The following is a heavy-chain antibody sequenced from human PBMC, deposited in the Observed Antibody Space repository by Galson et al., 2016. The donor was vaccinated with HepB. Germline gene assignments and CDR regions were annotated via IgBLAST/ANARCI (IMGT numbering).Heavy chain of an antibody. CDR3: ARGKSVRGVGYYYYYGMDV. D-gene: IGHD3-10*02. J-gene: IGHJ6*02. Sequence: ETLSLTCAVYGGSFSGYYWSWIRQPPGKGLEWIGKINHSGSSNYNPPLKSRVTISVDTSKSQFSLELTSVTAADTAVYYCARGKSVRGVGYYYYYGMDVWGQGTTVTVS. CDR1: GGSFSGYY. CDR2: INHSGSS. V-gene: IGHV4-34*01.